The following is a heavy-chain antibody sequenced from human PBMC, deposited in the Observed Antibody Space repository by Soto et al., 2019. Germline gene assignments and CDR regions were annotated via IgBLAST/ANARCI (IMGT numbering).Heavy chain of an antibody. CDR3: ARDAIGDTAMVTRDDLSKYYYYYYGMDV. CDR1: GFTFSSYA. D-gene: IGHD5-18*01. J-gene: IGHJ6*02. Sequence: PGGSLRLSCAASGFTFSSYAMHWVRQAPGKGLEWVAVISYDGSNKYYADSVKGRFTISRDNSKNTLYLQMNSLRAEDTAVYYCARDAIGDTAMVTRDDLSKYYYYYYGMDVWGQGTTVTVSS. CDR2: ISYDGSNK. V-gene: IGHV3-30-3*01.